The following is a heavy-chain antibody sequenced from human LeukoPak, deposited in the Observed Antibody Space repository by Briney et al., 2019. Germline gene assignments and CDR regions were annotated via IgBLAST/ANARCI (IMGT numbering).Heavy chain of an antibody. V-gene: IGHV3-74*01. J-gene: IGHJ4*02. D-gene: IGHD1-1*01. CDR3: ARDLDRDGSTHFDY. CDR1: GFTFSRYW. Sequence: GGSLRLSCAASGFTFSRYWMHWVRQAPGKGLVWVSHINTDGSTTNYADYVKGRFSVSRDNAKNTLYLQMNSLGAEDTAVYYCARDLDRDGSTHFDYWGQGTLVTVSS. CDR2: INTDGSTT.